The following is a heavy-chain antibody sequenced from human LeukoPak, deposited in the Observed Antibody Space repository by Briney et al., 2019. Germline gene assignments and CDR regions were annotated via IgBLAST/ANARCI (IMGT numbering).Heavy chain of an antibody. J-gene: IGHJ4*02. CDR1: GFTFSSYA. Sequence: PGGPLRLSCAASGFTFSSYAMHWVRQAPGKGLEWVAVISYDGSNKYYADSVKGRFTISRDNSKNTLYLQMNSPRAEDTAVYYCARVKDCSSTSCYNFDYWGQGTLVTVSS. D-gene: IGHD2-2*01. CDR2: ISYDGSNK. CDR3: ARVKDCSSTSCYNFDY. V-gene: IGHV3-30*04.